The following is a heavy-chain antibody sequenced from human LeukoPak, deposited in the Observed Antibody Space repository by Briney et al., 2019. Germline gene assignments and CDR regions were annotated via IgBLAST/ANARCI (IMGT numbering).Heavy chain of an antibody. D-gene: IGHD1-26*01. CDR3: AKDPKVVGATYFDY. V-gene: IGHV3-23*01. Sequence: PGGSLRLSCAASGFIVSSNYMSWVRQAPGKGLEWVSAISGSGGSTYYADSVKGRFTISRDNSKNTLYLQMNSLRAEDTAVYYCAKDPKVVGATYFDYWGQGTLVTVSS. CDR2: ISGSGGST. CDR1: GFIVSSNY. J-gene: IGHJ4*02.